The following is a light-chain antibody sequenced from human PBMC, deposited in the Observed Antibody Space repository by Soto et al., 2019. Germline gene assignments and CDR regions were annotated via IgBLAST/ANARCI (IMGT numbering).Light chain of an antibody. CDR2: GNN. Sequence: QLVLTQPPSVSGAPGQRVTISCTGSSSNIGAGYDVHWYQQLPGTAPKLLIYGNNNRPSGVPDRFSGSKSGTSASLAITGLQAEDEADYYCQSYDTRLSDSVFGGGTQLTVL. CDR3: QSYDTRLSDSV. V-gene: IGLV1-40*01. J-gene: IGLJ7*01. CDR1: SSNIGAGYD.